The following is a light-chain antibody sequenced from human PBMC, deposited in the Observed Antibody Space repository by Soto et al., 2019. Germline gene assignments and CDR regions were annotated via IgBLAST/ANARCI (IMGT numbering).Light chain of an antibody. CDR2: WAS. CDR3: QQYYSNPLT. CDR1: QSVLYSSNNKNY. Sequence: DIVMTQSPDSLAVSLGERATINCKSSQSVLYSSNNKNYLAWYQQKPGQPPKLLIYWASTRESGVPDRFIGSGSGTDFTLTISSLQAEDVAAYYCQQYYSNPLTFGGGTKVEIK. J-gene: IGKJ4*01. V-gene: IGKV4-1*01.